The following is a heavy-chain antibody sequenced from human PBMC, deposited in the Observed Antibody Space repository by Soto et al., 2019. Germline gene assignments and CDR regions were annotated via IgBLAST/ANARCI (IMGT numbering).Heavy chain of an antibody. CDR1: GYSFASYW. D-gene: IGHD5-12*01. V-gene: IGHV5-51*01. Sequence: GESLKISCKGSGYSFASYWIGWVRQMPGKGLEWMGVIYPGDSDTRYSPSFQGQVTISADKSISTAYLQWSSLQASDTAMYYCARREGGYNTGGYYGMDVRGQGTTVTVSS. CDR2: IYPGDSDT. J-gene: IGHJ6*02. CDR3: ARREGGYNTGGYYGMDV.